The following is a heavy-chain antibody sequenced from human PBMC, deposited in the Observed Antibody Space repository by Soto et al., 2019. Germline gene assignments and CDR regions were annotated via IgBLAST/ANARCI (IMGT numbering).Heavy chain of an antibody. CDR2: ISYSGST. CDR3: DREVFVIVVVTLNWFDP. V-gene: IGHV4-30-4*01. D-gene: IGHD3-22*01. Sequence: PSETLSLTCTVSGGSISSGDYYWSWIRQPPGKGLEWIGSISYSGSTYYNPSLKSRITISVDTSKNQFSLKLSSVTAADTAVYYCDREVFVIVVVTLNWFDPWGQGILVTVS. CDR1: GGSISSGDYY. J-gene: IGHJ5*02.